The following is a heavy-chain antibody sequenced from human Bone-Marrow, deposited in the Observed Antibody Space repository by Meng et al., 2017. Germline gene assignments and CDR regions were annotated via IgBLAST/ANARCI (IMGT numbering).Heavy chain of an antibody. CDR2: INSDTSTM. D-gene: IGHD1-14*01. Sequence: GGSLRLSCATSGFSFSRFEMNWVRQAPGKGRAWVAYINSDTSTMYYADSVKGRFTISRDNAKSSLYLQMNSLRAEDTGVYYCARGLRIRAPGRVYDYWGQGTLVTVSS. CDR3: ARGLRIRAPGRVYDY. J-gene: IGHJ4*02. V-gene: IGHV3-48*03. CDR1: GFSFSRFE.